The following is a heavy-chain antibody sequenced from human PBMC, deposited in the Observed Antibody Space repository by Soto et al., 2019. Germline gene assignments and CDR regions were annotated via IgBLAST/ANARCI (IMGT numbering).Heavy chain of an antibody. J-gene: IGHJ4*02. V-gene: IGHV4-59*01. CDR3: AREKTTIGDFDY. D-gene: IGHD1-7*01. CDR1: GGSISSYY. Sequence: SETLSLTCTVSGGSISSYYWSWIRQPPGKGLEWIGYIYYSGSTNYNPSLKSRVTISVDTSKHQFSLKLSSVTAADTAVYYCAREKTTIGDFDYWGQGTLVTVSS. CDR2: IYYSGST.